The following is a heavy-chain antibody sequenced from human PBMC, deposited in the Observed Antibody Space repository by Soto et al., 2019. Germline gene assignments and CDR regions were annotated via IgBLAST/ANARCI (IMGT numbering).Heavy chain of an antibody. Sequence: VASVKVSCKASGYTFTSYGISWVRQAPGQGLEWMGWISAYNGNTNYAQKLQGRVTMTTDTSTSTAYMELRSLRSDDTAVYYCAREFFLTGYPSGWFDPWGQGTLVTVSS. D-gene: IGHD3-9*01. CDR1: GYTFTSYG. J-gene: IGHJ5*02. CDR2: ISAYNGNT. CDR3: AREFFLTGYPSGWFDP. V-gene: IGHV1-18*04.